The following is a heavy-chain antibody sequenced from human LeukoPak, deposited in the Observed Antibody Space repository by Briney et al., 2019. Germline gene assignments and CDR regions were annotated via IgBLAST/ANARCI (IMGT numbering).Heavy chain of an antibody. CDR2: ISGSGGST. CDR3: AKDIVVVPAAIRDVYYYYGMDV. CDR1: GFTFSSYA. Sequence: GGSLSLSCAASGFTFSSYAMSWVRQAPGKGLEWVSAISGSGGSTYYADSVKGRFTISRDNSKNTLYLQMNSLRAEDTAVYYCAKDIVVVPAAIRDVYYYYGMDVWGQGTTVTVSS. D-gene: IGHD2-2*01. V-gene: IGHV3-23*01. J-gene: IGHJ6*02.